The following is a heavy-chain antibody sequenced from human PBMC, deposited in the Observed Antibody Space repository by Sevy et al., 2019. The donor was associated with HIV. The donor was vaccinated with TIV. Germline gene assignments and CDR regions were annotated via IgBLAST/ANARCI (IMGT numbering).Heavy chain of an antibody. J-gene: IGHJ3*02. CDR2: VYYTGGT. CDR3: ARRNDFDI. Sequence: SETLSLTCTVSGGSINSDHWNWIRQPPGKGLEWIGYVYYTGGTNYNPSLTNRVTISVDRTKNQFSFKLTSGTAADTAVYYCARRNDFDIWGQGTMVTVSS. CDR1: GGSINSDH. V-gene: IGHV4-59*08.